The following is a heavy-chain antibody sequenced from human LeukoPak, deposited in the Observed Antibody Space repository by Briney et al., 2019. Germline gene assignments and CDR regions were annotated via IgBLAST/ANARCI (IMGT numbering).Heavy chain of an antibody. V-gene: IGHV3-30*18. Sequence: GGSLRLSCAASGFTFSSYVMHWVRQAPGKGLEWVAVISSDGSNKHYADSVKGRFTISRDNSKNTLCLQMNSLRVEDTAVYYCAKGDGYDLRLSHWGQGTLVTVSS. J-gene: IGHJ4*02. D-gene: IGHD5-24*01. CDR3: AKGDGYDLRLSH. CDR1: GFTFSSYV. CDR2: ISSDGSNK.